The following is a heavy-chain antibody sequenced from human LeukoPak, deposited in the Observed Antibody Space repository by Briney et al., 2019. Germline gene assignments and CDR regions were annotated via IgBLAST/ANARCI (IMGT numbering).Heavy chain of an antibody. CDR1: GGSISSYY. CDR2: IYYSGST. J-gene: IGHJ3*02. V-gene: IGHV4-59*12. Sequence: SETLSLTCTVSGGSISSYYWSWIRQPPGKGLEWIGYIYYSGSTNYNPSLKSRVTISVDTSKNQFSLQLNSVTAADTAVYYCARRRLFLAHAFDIWGQGTMVTVSS. D-gene: IGHD2-21*02. CDR3: ARRRLFLAHAFDI.